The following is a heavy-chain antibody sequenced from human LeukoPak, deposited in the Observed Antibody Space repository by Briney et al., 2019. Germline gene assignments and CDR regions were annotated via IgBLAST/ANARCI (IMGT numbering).Heavy chain of an antibody. CDR1: GGSISSYY. V-gene: IGHV4-59*08. CDR3: ARSEDFSNWFDP. Sequence: SETLSLTCTVSGGSISSYYWSWIRQPPGKGLEWIGYIYYSGSTNYNPSLKSRVTISVDTSKNQFSLKLSSVAAADTAVYYRARSEDFSNWFDPWGQGTLVTVSS. CDR2: IYYSGST. J-gene: IGHJ5*02.